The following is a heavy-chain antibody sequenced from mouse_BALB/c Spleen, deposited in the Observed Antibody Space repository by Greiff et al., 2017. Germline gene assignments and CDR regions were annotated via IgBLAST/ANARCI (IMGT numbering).Heavy chain of an antibody. CDR3: AKWGTTVVEDAMDY. D-gene: IGHD1-1*01. V-gene: IGHV2-3*01. J-gene: IGHJ4*01. CDR2: IWGDGST. CDR1: GFSLTSYG. Sequence: VQLQQSGPGLVAPSQSLSITCTVSGFSLTSYGVSWVRQPPGKGLEWLGVIWGDGSTNYHSALISRLSISKDNSKSQVFLKLNSLQTDDTATYYCAKWGTTVVEDAMDYWGQGTSVTVSS.